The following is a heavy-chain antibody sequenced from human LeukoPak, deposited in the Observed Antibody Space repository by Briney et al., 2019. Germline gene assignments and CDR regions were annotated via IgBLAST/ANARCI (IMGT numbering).Heavy chain of an antibody. V-gene: IGHV1-69*13. CDR1: GGTFSSLT. Sequence: ASVTVSFKASGGTFSSLTINWVRQAPGQGLEWMGGIIPIFGRANYAQKFQGRVTITADESTSTAYMELSSLRSEDTAVYYCARGPHGYYYYMDVWGKGTTVTISS. CDR3: ARGPHGYYYYMDV. J-gene: IGHJ6*03. CDR2: IIPIFGRA.